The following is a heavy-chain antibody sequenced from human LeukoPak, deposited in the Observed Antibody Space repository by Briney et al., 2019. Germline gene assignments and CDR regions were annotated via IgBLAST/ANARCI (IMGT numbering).Heavy chain of an antibody. D-gene: IGHD5-24*01. J-gene: IGHJ6*02. CDR3: ARARRDGYNFYYYGMDV. CDR2: IYYSGST. Sequence: PSETLSLTCTVSGGSISSYYWSWIRQLPGKGLEWIGYIYYSGSTNYNPSLKSRVTISVDTSKNQFSLKLSSVTAADTAVYYCARARRDGYNFYYYGMDVWGQGTTVTVSS. CDR1: GGSISSYY. V-gene: IGHV4-59*01.